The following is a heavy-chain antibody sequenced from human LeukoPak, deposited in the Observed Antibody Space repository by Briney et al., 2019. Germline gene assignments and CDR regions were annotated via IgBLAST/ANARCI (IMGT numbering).Heavy chain of an antibody. Sequence: ASVKVSCKASGGTFSSYAISWVRQAPGQGLEWMGGIIPIFGTANYAQKFQGRVMITADESTSTAYMELSSLRSEDTAVYYCARVGSGSGSYRFDYWGQGTLVTVSS. CDR2: IIPIFGTA. J-gene: IGHJ4*02. CDR3: ARVGSGSGSYRFDY. V-gene: IGHV1-69*13. D-gene: IGHD1-26*01. CDR1: GGTFSSYA.